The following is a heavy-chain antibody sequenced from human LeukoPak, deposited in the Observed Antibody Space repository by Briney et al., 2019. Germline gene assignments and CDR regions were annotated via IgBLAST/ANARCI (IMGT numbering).Heavy chain of an antibody. CDR3: ARAGGGGLVPAAIDYFDY. J-gene: IGHJ4*02. CDR1: GGSISSYY. CDR2: IYTSGST. V-gene: IGHV4-4*07. Sequence: SETLSLTCTVSGGSISSYYWSWIRQPAGKGLEWIGRIYTSGSTNYNPSLKSRVTMSVDTSKNQFSLKLSSVTAADTAVYYCARAGGGGLVPAAIDYFDYWGQGTLVTVSS. D-gene: IGHD2-2*02.